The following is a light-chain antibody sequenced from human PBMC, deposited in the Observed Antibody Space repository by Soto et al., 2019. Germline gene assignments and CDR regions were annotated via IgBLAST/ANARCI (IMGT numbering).Light chain of an antibody. CDR2: GAS. J-gene: IGKJ5*01. CDR1: HSVSNN. V-gene: IGKV3D-15*01. Sequence: IVMTQSPHIVSVSPGERATPSCRASHSVSNNYLAWYQQRPGQAPRLLIYGASTRATGTPARFSGSGSGTDFTLTISSLQSEDFALYYRQQYNRWPLITFGQGTRLEI. CDR3: QQYNRWPLIT.